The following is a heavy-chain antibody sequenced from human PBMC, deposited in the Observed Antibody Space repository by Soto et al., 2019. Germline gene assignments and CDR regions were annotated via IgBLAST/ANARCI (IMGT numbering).Heavy chain of an antibody. CDR3: ARVIIAAAGDNYYYYSGMDV. CDR2: IYYSWST. Sequence: SETLSLTCTVSGGSISSYYWSWIRQPPGKGLEWIGYIYYSWSTNYNPSLKSRVTISVDTSKNQFYLKLSSVTAADTAVYYCARVIIAAAGDNYYYYSGMDVWGQGTTVTVSS. V-gene: IGHV4-59*01. J-gene: IGHJ6*02. D-gene: IGHD6-13*01. CDR1: GGSISSYY.